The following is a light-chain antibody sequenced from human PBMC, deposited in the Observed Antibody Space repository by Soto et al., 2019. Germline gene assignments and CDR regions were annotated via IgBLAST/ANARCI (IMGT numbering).Light chain of an antibody. CDR1: QSINNY. CDR3: QQSYNSPYT. Sequence: DIQMTQSPSSLSASLGDRVTITCRASQSINNYLNWYQQEEAKAPKLQIYAATSLQSGVPSRFSGSGSGTAFTLTISSLQPGDFATYYCQQSYNSPYTFGRGTKLEIK. CDR2: AAT. J-gene: IGKJ2*01. V-gene: IGKV1-39*01.